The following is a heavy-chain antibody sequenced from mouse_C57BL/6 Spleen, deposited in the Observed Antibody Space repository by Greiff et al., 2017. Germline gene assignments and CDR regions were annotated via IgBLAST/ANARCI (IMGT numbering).Heavy chain of an antibody. CDR1: GYAFSSSW. Sequence: VQLQQSGPELVKPGASVKISCKASGYAFSSSWMNWVKQRPGKGLEWIGRIYPGDGDTNYNGKFKGKATLTADKSSSTAYMQLSSLTSEDSAVYFGAKVAYWDPYYAMDYWGQGTSVTVSS. CDR2: IYPGDGDT. D-gene: IGHD4-1*01. J-gene: IGHJ4*01. CDR3: AKVAYWDPYYAMDY. V-gene: IGHV1-82*01.